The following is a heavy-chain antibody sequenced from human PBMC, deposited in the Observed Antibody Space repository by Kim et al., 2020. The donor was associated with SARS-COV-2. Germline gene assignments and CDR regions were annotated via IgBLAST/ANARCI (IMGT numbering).Heavy chain of an antibody. D-gene: IGHD2-21*02. CDR3: ARSGGNSSGPKAFDI. J-gene: IGHJ3*02. CDR2: IYYSGST. CDR1: GGSISSYY. Sequence: ETLSLTCTVSGGSISSYYWSWIRQPPGKGLEWIGYIYYSGSTNYNPSLKSRVTISVDTSKNQFSLKLSSVTAADTAVYYCARSGGNSSGPKAFDIWGQGTMVTVSS. V-gene: IGHV4-59*01.